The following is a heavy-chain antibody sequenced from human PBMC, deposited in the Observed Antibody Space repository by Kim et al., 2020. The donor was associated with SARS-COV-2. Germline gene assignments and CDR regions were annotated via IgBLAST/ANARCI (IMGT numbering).Heavy chain of an antibody. CDR2: IRSKAYGGTT. V-gene: IGHV3-49*04. CDR3: TRAGQREEIAVAGPVGCFDY. J-gene: IGHJ4*02. Sequence: GGSLRLSCTASGFTFGDYAMSWVRQAPGKGLEWVGFIRSKAYGGTTEYAASVKGRFTISRDDSKSIAYLQMNSLKTEDTAVYYCTRAGQREEIAVAGPVGCFDYWGQGTLVTVSS. D-gene: IGHD6-19*01. CDR1: GFTFGDYA.